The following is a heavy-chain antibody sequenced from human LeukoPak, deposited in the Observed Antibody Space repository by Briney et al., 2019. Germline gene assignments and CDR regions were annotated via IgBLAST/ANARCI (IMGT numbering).Heavy chain of an antibody. D-gene: IGHD4-23*01. V-gene: IGHV4-59*08. CDR2: IYFSGST. CDR3: ATSPTYGGAFDY. J-gene: IGHJ4*02. CDR1: GGSISSYY. Sequence: SETLSLTRTVSGGSISSYYWSWIRQPPGKGLEWIGYIYFSGSTNYNPSLKSRVTISVDKSKNQFSLKLSSVTAADTAVYYCATSPTYGGAFDYWGQGTLVTVSS.